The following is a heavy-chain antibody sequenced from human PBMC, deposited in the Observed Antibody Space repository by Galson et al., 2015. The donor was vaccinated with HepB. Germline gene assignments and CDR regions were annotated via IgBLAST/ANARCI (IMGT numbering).Heavy chain of an antibody. CDR2: ISAYNGNT. J-gene: IGHJ3*02. Sequence: SVKVSCKASGYTFTSYCISWVRQAPGQGLEWMGWISAYNGNTDYAQKLQGRVTMTTDTSTSTAYMELRSLRSDDTAVYYCARDRRGGAFDAFDIWGQGTMVTVSS. D-gene: IGHD1-26*01. V-gene: IGHV1-18*04. CDR1: GYTFTSYC. CDR3: ARDRRGGAFDAFDI.